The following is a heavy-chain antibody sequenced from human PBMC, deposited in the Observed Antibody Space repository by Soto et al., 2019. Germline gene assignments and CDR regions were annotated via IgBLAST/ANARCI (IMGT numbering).Heavy chain of an antibody. D-gene: IGHD5-18*01. J-gene: IGHJ4*02. CDR2: IIPILGIA. CDR1: GGTFSSYT. Sequence: QVQLVQSGAEVKKPGSSVKVSCKASGGTFSSYTISWVRQAPGQGLEWMGRIIPILGIANYAQKFQGRVTXTXDXXTSTADMELSSLSFEDTAVYYCASTPVDTAPLVDYWGQGTLVTVSS. CDR3: ASTPVDTAPLVDY. V-gene: IGHV1-69*02.